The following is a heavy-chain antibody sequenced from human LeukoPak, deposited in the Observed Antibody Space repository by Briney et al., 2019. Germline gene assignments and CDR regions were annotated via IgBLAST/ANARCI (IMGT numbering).Heavy chain of an antibody. CDR1: GYTFTGYY. CDR3: ASFSSGVPRRFDY. J-gene: IGHJ4*02. V-gene: IGHV1-2*02. Sequence: ASVKVSCKASGYTFTGYYMHWVRQAPGQGLEWMGWINPNSGGTNYAQKFRGRVTMTRDTSISTAYMELSRLRSDDTAVYYCASFSSGVPRRFDYWGQGTLVTVSS. D-gene: IGHD6-19*01. CDR2: INPNSGGT.